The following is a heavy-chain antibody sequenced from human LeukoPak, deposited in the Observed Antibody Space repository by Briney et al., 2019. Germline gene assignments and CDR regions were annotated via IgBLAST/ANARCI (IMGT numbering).Heavy chain of an antibody. CDR2: ISSSSSYI. CDR1: GFTFNIYA. Sequence: GGSLRLSCAASGFTFNIYAMSWVRQAPGKGLEWVSSISSSSSYIYYPDSLKGRFSISRDNAKNSLYLQMNSLRAEDTAVYYCARSGSTGSARGNWFDLWAQGTLVTVSS. CDR3: ARSGSTGSARGNWFDL. J-gene: IGHJ5*02. D-gene: IGHD1-26*01. V-gene: IGHV3-21*01.